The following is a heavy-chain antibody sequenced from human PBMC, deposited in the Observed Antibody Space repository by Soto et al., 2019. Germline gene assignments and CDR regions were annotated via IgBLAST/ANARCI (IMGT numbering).Heavy chain of an antibody. D-gene: IGHD3-9*01. CDR1: GGSFRNYG. J-gene: IGHJ6*02. CDR3: VRARDYDLLTAREYALDV. Sequence: QVQLVQSGAEVKKPGSSVRDSCKVSGGSFRNYGITWVRQSPGQGLEWMGGIMPVFGTAVYAQKFQGRVTISADELTTTASLELRSLSSDDTAVYFCVRARDYDLLTAREYALDVWGQGTTVTV. V-gene: IGHV1-69*01. CDR2: IMPVFGTA.